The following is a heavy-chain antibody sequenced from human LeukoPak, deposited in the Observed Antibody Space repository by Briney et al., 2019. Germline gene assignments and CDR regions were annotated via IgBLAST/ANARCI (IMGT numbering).Heavy chain of an antibody. V-gene: IGHV3-30*18. Sequence: PGGSLRLSCAASGFTFSSYGMHWVRQAPGKGLEWVAVISYDGSNKYYADSVKGRFTISRDNSKNTLYLQMDSLRAEDTAVYYCAKDGASSSWDFDYWGQGTLVTVSS. D-gene: IGHD6-13*01. CDR3: AKDGASSSWDFDY. CDR1: GFTFSSYG. J-gene: IGHJ4*02. CDR2: ISYDGSNK.